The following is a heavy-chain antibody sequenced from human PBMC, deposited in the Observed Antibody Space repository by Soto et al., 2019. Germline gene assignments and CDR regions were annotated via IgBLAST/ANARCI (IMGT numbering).Heavy chain of an antibody. CDR2: INAGNGDT. V-gene: IGHV1-3*01. D-gene: IGHD1-1*01. J-gene: IGHJ4*02. Sequence: ASVKVSCKASRYSFTTYALHWVRQAPGQRLEWMGWINAGNGDTKYSEKFQGRVTITRDTSANTAYMELSSLRSEDTSVYYCARDPGTGAALRAYHFDYWGQGTLVTV. CDR1: RYSFTTYA. CDR3: ARDPGTGAALRAYHFDY.